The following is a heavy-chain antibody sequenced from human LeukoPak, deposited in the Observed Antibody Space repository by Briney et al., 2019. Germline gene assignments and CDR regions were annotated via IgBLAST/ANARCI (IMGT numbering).Heavy chain of an antibody. J-gene: IGHJ3*02. V-gene: IGHV3-21*01. CDR3: ARVSAGVIGMKDVFDI. D-gene: IGHD3-16*02. CDR1: GFTFSRYS. CDR2: ISGSSSYI. Sequence: GGSLRLSCAASGFTFSRYSMKWVRQAPGKGLEWVSSISGSSSYIYYADSVKGRFTISRHNAKNSLYLQMNSLRAEDTAVYYCARVSAGVIGMKDVFDIWGQGTMVTVSS.